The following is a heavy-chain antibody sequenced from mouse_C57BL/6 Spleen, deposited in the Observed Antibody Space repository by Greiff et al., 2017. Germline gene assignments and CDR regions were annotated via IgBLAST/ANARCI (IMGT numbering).Heavy chain of an antibody. J-gene: IGHJ2*01. D-gene: IGHD2-4*01. Sequence: QVQLQQSGPELVKPGASVKISCKASGYAFSSSWMNWVKQRPGKGLEWIGRIYPGVGDTNYNGKFKGKATLTADKSSSTAYMQLSSLTSEDSAVYFCARKGYDSYFDYWGQGTTLTVSS. V-gene: IGHV1-82*01. CDR1: GYAFSSSW. CDR3: ARKGYDSYFDY. CDR2: IYPGVGDT.